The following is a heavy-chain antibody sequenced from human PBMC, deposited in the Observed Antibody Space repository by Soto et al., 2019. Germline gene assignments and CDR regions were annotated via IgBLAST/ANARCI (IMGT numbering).Heavy chain of an antibody. Sequence: GGSLRLSCVAPQLAFSNYAMHWVRQAPGKGLEWVAFISYDGRNTFLADSVKGRFTISRDNSKNTLYLQMNSLRAEDTAVYYCARANSGSYYYGMDVWGQGTTVTVSS. CDR1: QLAFSNYA. D-gene: IGHD1-26*01. CDR3: ARANSGSYYYGMDV. CDR2: ISYDGRNT. J-gene: IGHJ6*02. V-gene: IGHV3-30*19.